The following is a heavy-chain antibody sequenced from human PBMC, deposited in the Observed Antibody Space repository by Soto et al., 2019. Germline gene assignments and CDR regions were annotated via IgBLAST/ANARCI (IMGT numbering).Heavy chain of an antibody. D-gene: IGHD3-10*01. CDR2: VSHSGTT. CDR1: GDISDRNW. V-gene: IGHV4-4*02. CDR3: VRQGFGALHGLVDV. Sequence: SETLSLTCSVSGDISDRNWWSWVRQPPGRGLEWIGEVSHSGTTNYNPSLNNRVTVSLDKSKNQFSLKVTSVTAADTAFYYCVRQGFGALHGLVDVWGQGTTVTVSS. J-gene: IGHJ6*02.